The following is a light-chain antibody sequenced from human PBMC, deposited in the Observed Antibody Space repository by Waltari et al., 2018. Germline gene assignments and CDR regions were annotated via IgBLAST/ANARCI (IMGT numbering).Light chain of an antibody. V-gene: IGKV1-39*01. Sequence: DIQMTQSPSSLSASVGDRVTITCRASQSISSYLNWYQQKPGKAPKRLIYAASSLQSGVPSRFSGSGSGTDFTLTISSLQPEDFATYYCQQSYSTPQELTFGGGTKVEIK. CDR3: QQSYSTPQELT. CDR1: QSISSY. J-gene: IGKJ4*01. CDR2: AAS.